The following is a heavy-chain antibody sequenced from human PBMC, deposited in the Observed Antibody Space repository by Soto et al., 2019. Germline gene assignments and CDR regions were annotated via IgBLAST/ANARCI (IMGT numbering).Heavy chain of an antibody. Sequence: SETLSLTCTVSGGSISSGDYYWSWIRQPPGKGLEWIEYIYYSGSTYYNPSLKSRVTISVDTSKNQFSLKLSSVTAADTAVFYCARNTYYDFWSGLPFFDYWGQGTLVTVSS. D-gene: IGHD3-3*01. V-gene: IGHV4-30-4*01. CDR1: GGSISSGDYY. CDR2: IYYSGST. J-gene: IGHJ4*02. CDR3: ARNTYYDFWSGLPFFDY.